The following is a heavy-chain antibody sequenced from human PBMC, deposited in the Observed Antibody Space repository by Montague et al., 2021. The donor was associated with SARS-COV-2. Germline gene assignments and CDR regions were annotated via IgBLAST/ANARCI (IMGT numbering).Heavy chain of an antibody. Sequence: SETLSLTCTVSGGSISSSSYYWGWIRQPPGKGLEWIGSIYYSGSTYYNPSLKSRVTISVDTSKNQFSLKLGSVTAADTAVYYRVEIVGAADYWGQGTLSPSPQ. CDR2: IYYSGST. V-gene: IGHV4-39*01. CDR3: VEIVGAADY. D-gene: IGHD1-26*01. CDR1: GGSISSSSYY. J-gene: IGHJ4*02.